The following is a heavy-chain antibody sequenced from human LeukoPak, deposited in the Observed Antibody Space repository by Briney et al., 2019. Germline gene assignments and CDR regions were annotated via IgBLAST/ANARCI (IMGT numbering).Heavy chain of an antibody. CDR1: GFTFTSYT. CDR3: VRDQFYAFDV. V-gene: IGHV3-48*02. J-gene: IGHJ3*01. CDR2: IRTSGGVV. Sequence: GGSLRLSCAASGFTFTSYTMNWVRQAPGKGLEWISYIRTSGGVVSYTDSVRGRFTISTDSAKNSLYLQMNSLRDDDTAVYYCVRDQFYAFDVWGQGTMVTVSS.